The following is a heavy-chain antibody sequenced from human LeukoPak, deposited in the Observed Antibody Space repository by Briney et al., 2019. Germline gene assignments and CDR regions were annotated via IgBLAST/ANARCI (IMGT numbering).Heavy chain of an antibody. CDR1: GFTFTSYT. CDR3: VRDQFYAFDV. V-gene: IGHV3-48*02. J-gene: IGHJ3*01. CDR2: IRTSGGVV. Sequence: GGSLRLSCAASGFTFTSYTMNWVRQAPGKGLEWISYIRTSGGVVSYTDSVRGRFTISTDSAKNSLYLQMNSLRDDDTAVYYCVRDQFYAFDVWGQGTMVTVSS.